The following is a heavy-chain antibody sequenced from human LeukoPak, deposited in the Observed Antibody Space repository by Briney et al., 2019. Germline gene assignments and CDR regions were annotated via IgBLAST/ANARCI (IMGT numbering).Heavy chain of an antibody. V-gene: IGHV3-74*01. CDR1: GFTLSNHW. D-gene: IGHD3-22*01. J-gene: IGHJ3*02. CDR3: AREYNSGPKQTDAFDI. CDR2: ISGDEIWT. Sequence: GSLRLSCAASGFTLSNHWMHWVRQVPGKGPVWVSRISGDEIWTSYADSVKGRFIISRDNAKDTLYLQMNSLRTEDTAVYYCAREYNSGPKQTDAFDIWGQGTMVTVSS.